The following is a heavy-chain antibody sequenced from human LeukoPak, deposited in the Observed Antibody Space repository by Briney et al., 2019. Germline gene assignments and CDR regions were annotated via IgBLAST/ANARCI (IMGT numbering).Heavy chain of an antibody. CDR2: INPNSGGT. CDR3: ARDSGYESYNWFDP. D-gene: IGHD5-12*01. Sequence: ASVKVSCKASGYTFTGYYMHWVRQAPGQGLEWMGWINPNSGGTNYAQKFQGRVTMTTDTSTSTAYMELRSLRSDDTAVYYCARDSGYESYNWFDPWGQGTLVTVSS. CDR1: GYTFTGYY. J-gene: IGHJ5*02. V-gene: IGHV1-2*02.